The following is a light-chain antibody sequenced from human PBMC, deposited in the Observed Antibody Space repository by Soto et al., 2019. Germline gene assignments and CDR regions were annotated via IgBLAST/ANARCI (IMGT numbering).Light chain of an antibody. Sequence: SVRTHPPTVSGAPGQSVTISYPGISYNIGAGYDVHWYQQLPGTAPKLLIYGNSNRPSGVPDRFSGSKSGTSASLAITGLQAEDEADYYCQSYDSSLSGYVFGTGTKVTGL. CDR1: SYNIGAGYD. CDR3: QSYDSSLSGYV. J-gene: IGLJ1*01. V-gene: IGLV1-40*01. CDR2: GNS.